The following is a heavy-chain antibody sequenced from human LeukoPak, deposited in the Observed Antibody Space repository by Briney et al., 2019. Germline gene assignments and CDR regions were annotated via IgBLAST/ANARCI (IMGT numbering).Heavy chain of an antibody. D-gene: IGHD3-22*01. CDR2: ISYDGSNK. Sequence: GGSLRLSCAASGFTFSSYGMHWVRQAPGKGLEWVAVISYDGSNKYYADSVKGRFTISRDNSKNTLYLQMNSLRAEDSAVYYCAKDRGDYYDSSGYYSGGFDIWGQGTMVTVSS. V-gene: IGHV3-30*18. J-gene: IGHJ3*02. CDR1: GFTFSSYG. CDR3: AKDRGDYYDSSGYYSGGFDI.